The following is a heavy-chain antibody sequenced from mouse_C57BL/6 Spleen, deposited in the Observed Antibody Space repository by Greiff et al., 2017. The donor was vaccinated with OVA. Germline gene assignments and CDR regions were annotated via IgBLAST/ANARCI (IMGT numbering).Heavy chain of an antibody. V-gene: IGHV1-52*01. CDR2: IDPSDSET. D-gene: IGHD2-4*01. CDR1: GYTFTSYW. CDR3: ATVGYYDYDVRGWFAY. Sequence: QVQLQQPGAELVRPGSSVKLSCKASGYTFTSYWMHWVKQRPIQGLEWIGNIDPSDSETHYNQKFKDKATLTVDKSSSTAYMQLSSLTSEDSAVYYCATVGYYDYDVRGWFAYWGQGTLVTVSA. J-gene: IGHJ3*01.